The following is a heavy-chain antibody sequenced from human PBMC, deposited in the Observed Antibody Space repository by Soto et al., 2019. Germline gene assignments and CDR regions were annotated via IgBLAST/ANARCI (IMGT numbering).Heavy chain of an antibody. D-gene: IGHD2-21*02. J-gene: IGHJ4*02. CDR1: GFTFSGYA. CDR3: ATNRERVTASWPFDS. Sequence: EVQLLESGGDLVQPGRSLRLSCAASGFTFSGYAMSWVRQAPGKGLEWVSVIHGGGNSAYYADCVKGRFTISRDNSKSTLYLHTSSARGEYTAVCYCATNRERVTASWPFDSWGQEPRVTVPS. V-gene: IGHV3-23*01. CDR2: IHGGGNSA.